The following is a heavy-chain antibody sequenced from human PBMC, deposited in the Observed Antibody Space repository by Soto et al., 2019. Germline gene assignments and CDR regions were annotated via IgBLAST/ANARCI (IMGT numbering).Heavy chain of an antibody. D-gene: IGHD3-3*01. CDR2: IYYSGST. CDR3: ARVYYDFWSGYTTYYYYYMDV. V-gene: IGHV4-59*08. J-gene: IGHJ6*03. Sequence: SETLSLTCTVAGGSISRYNWRWIRQPPGKGLEWIGYIYYSGSTNYNPSLKSRVTISVDTSKNQFSLKLSSVTAADTAVYYCARVYYDFWSGYTTYYYYYMDVWGKGTTVTVSS. CDR1: GGSISRYN.